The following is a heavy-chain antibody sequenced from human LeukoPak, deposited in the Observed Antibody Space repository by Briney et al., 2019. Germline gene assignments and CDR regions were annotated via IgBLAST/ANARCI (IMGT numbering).Heavy chain of an antibody. J-gene: IGHJ4*02. D-gene: IGHD6-19*01. CDR3: ACSSGWYKDYFDY. CDR1: GGSISSCY. V-gene: IGHV4-4*07. CDR2: IYTSGST. Sequence: PSETLSLTCTVSGGSISSCYWSWIRQPAGKGLEWIGRIYTSGSTNYNPSLKSRVTMSVDTSKNQFSLKLSSVTAADTAVYYCACSSGWYKDYFDYWGQGTLVTVSS.